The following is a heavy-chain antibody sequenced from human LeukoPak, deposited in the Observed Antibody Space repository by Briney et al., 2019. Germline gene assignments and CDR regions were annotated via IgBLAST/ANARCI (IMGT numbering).Heavy chain of an antibody. J-gene: IGHJ4*02. CDR2: INHSGST. Sequence: SETLSLTCAVYGGSFSGYYWSWVRQPPGKGLEWIGEINHSGSTNYNPSLKSRVTISVDTSKNQFSLKLSSVTAADTAVYYCASSVELGYYFDYWGQGTLVTVSS. CDR1: GGSFSGYY. CDR3: ASSVELGYYFDY. V-gene: IGHV4-34*01. D-gene: IGHD7-27*01.